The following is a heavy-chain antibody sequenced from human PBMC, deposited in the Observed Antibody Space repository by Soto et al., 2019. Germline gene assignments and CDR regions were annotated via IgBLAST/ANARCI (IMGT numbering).Heavy chain of an antibody. CDR1: GGSFSGYF. Sequence: SSETLSLTCTVSGGSFSGYFWNWIRQPPGKGLEWIGYIYYSGSTNYNPSLTRRVTISVDTSKNQFSLKLSSVTAADTAVYYCARDFLKNRTNWFDPWGQGTLVTVSS. CDR3: ARDFLKNRTNWFDP. J-gene: IGHJ5*02. V-gene: IGHV4-59*01. CDR2: IYYSGST.